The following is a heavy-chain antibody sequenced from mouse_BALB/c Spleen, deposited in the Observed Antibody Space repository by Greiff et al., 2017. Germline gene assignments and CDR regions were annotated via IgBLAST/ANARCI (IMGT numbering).Heavy chain of an antibody. D-gene: IGHD2-1*01. CDR1: GYSITSDYA. J-gene: IGHJ3*01. CDR3: ANYGNTAWFAY. CDR2: ISYSGST. V-gene: IGHV3-2*02. Sequence: EVQLVESGPGLVKPSQSLSLTCTVTGYSITSDYAWNWIRQFPGNKLEWMGYISYSGSTSYNPSLKSRISITRDTSKNQFFLQLNSVTTEDTATYYCANYGNTAWFAYWGQGTLVTVSA.